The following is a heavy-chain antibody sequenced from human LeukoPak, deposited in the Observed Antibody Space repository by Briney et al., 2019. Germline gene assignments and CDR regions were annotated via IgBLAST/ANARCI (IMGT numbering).Heavy chain of an antibody. V-gene: IGHV4-34*01. J-gene: IGHJ4*02. CDR1: GGSFSGYY. Sequence: SETLSLTCAVYGGSFSGYYWSWIRQPPGEGLEWIGEINHSGSTNYNPSLKSRVTISVDTSKNQFSLKLSSATAADTAVYYCARGRTIFGVVIITSPVVFDYWGQGTLVTVSS. D-gene: IGHD3-3*01. CDR3: ARGRTIFGVVIITSPVVFDY. CDR2: INHSGST.